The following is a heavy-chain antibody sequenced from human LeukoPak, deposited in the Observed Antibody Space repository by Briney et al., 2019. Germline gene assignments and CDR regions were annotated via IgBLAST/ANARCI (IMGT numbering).Heavy chain of an antibody. CDR3: ARDRKQWLAHDAFDI. D-gene: IGHD6-19*01. Sequence: GGSLRLSCAASGFTFSSYSMNWVRQALGKGLEWVSYISSSSSTIYYADSVKGRFTISRDNAKNSLYLQMNSLRAEDTAVYYCARDRKQWLAHDAFDIWGQGTMVTVSS. CDR2: ISSSSSTI. CDR1: GFTFSSYS. V-gene: IGHV3-48*01. J-gene: IGHJ3*02.